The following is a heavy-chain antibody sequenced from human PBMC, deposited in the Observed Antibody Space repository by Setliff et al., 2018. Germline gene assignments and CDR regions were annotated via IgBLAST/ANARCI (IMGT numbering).Heavy chain of an antibody. CDR2: INPSGGST. CDR1: GYTFTSYY. Sequence: ASVKVSCKASGYTFTSYYMHWVRQAPGQGLEWMGIINPSGGSTSYAQKFQGRVTMTRDTSTSTAYMELSSLRSEDTAVYYCARELPRTIFGVVIDYWGQGTLVTVSS. J-gene: IGHJ4*02. CDR3: ARELPRTIFGVVIDY. V-gene: IGHV1-46*01. D-gene: IGHD3-3*01.